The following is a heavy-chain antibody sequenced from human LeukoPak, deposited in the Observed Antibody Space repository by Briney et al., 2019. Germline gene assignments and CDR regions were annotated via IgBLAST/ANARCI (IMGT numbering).Heavy chain of an antibody. CDR3: ARSLIPDFTFDY. V-gene: IGHV1-2*02. J-gene: IGHJ4*02. Sequence: ASVKVSCKASGYTFTDYHIHWVRQAPGQGLEWMGWINPNSGGTNYAQKLQGRVTMTTDTSTSTAYMELRSLRSDDTAVYYCARSLIPDFTFDYWGQGTLVTVSS. D-gene: IGHD2-2*02. CDR2: INPNSGGT. CDR1: GYTFTDYH.